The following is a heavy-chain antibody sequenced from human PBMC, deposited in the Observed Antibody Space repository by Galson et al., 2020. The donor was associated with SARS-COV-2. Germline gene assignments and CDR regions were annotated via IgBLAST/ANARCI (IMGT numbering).Heavy chain of an antibody. Sequence: ASVKVSCKAPGYTLTGYYMHWVRQATGQGLEWMGWINPNSGGTNYVQKFQDRVTMTRDTSITTAYMKLTRLRSDDTAVYYCARSRLGLYSSTWYANFQHWGQGTLVTVSS. CDR1: GYTLTGYY. V-gene: IGHV1-2*02. J-gene: IGHJ1*01. D-gene: IGHD6-13*01. CDR3: ARSRLGLYSSTWYANFQH. CDR2: INPNSGGT.